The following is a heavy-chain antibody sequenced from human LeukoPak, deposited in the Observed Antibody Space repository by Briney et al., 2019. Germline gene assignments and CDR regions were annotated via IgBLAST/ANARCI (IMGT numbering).Heavy chain of an antibody. J-gene: IGHJ4*02. Sequence: ASVKVSCKASGGTFSSYAISWVRQAPGQGLEWMGRIIPILGIANYAQKFQGRVTITADKSTSTACMELSSLRSEDTAVYYCARELANGPFDYWGQGTLVTVSS. V-gene: IGHV1-69*04. CDR1: GGTFSSYA. CDR2: IIPILGIA. CDR3: ARELANGPFDY. D-gene: IGHD1-1*01.